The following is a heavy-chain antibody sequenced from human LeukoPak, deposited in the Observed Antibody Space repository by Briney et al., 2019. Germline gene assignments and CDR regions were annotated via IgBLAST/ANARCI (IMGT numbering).Heavy chain of an antibody. Sequence: SETLSLTCTVSGGSISSSDYYWGWIRQPPGKGLEWIGSIYYSGSTYYNPSLKSRVTISVDTSKNQFSLKLSSVTAADTAVYYCARVLKPFYFDYWGQGTLVTVSS. J-gene: IGHJ4*02. CDR3: ARVLKPFYFDY. V-gene: IGHV4-39*07. CDR1: GGSISSSDYY. CDR2: IYYSGST. D-gene: IGHD3-10*01.